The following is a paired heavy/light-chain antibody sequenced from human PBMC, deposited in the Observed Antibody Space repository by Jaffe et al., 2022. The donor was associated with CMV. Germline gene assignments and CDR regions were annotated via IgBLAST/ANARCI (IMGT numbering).Light chain of an antibody. CDR2: DNN. CDR1: SSNIGKNY. V-gene: IGLV1-51*01. J-gene: IGLJ3*02. Sequence: QSVLTQPPSVSAAPGQKVTISCSGSSSNIGKNYVSWYQQLPGTAPKLLIYDNNKRPSGIPDRFSGSKSGTSATLGITGLQTGDEADYYCGTWDSSLRGVFGGGTKLTVL. CDR3: GTWDSSLRGV.
Heavy chain of an antibody. Sequence: EVQLVQSGAEVKKPGESLKISCKVSGYSFTTYWIGWVRQMPGKGLEWMGIIYLGDSDTKYSPSFQGQVTLSADKSIRTAYLQWTSLKASDTAMYYCAIHRPSVAATHFYYYMDVWGKGTTVTVSS. CDR2: IYLGDSDT. D-gene: IGHD2-15*01. J-gene: IGHJ6*03. CDR1: GYSFTTYW. V-gene: IGHV5-51*01. CDR3: AIHRPSVAATHFYYYMDV.